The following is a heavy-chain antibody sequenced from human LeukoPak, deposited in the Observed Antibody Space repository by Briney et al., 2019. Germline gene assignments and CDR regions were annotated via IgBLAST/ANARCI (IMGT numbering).Heavy chain of an antibody. J-gene: IGHJ3*02. CDR1: GGSMTSFY. D-gene: IGHD6-13*01. V-gene: IGHV4-59*12. CDR3: ARVYSSNRGYDGFDI. CDR2: IYYRGST. Sequence: KPSETLSLTCTVSGGSMTSFYWSWIRQPPGKGLEWIGYIYYRGSTYYNPSLKSRVTISVDTSKNQFSLKMSSVTAADTAVYYCARVYSSNRGYDGFDIWGQGTMVTVSS.